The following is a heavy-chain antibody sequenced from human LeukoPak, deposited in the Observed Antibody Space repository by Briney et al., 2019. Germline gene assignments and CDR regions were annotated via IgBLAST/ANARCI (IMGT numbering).Heavy chain of an antibody. Sequence: SETLSLTCAVSGYSISSGYYWGWIRQPPGKGLEWIGSIYHSGSTYYNPSLKSRVTISVDTSKNQFSLKLSSVTAADTAVYYCARGGSYNVDYWGQGTLVTVSS. V-gene: IGHV4-38-2*01. CDR1: GYSISSGYY. CDR2: IYHSGST. J-gene: IGHJ4*02. D-gene: IGHD5-18*01. CDR3: ARGGSYNVDY.